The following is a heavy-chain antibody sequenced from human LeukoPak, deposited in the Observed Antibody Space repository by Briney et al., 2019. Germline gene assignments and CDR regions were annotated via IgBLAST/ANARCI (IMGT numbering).Heavy chain of an antibody. CDR3: ARHALISGNWFDP. V-gene: IGHV4-38-2*01. J-gene: IGHJ5*02. D-gene: IGHD2/OR15-2a*01. CDR2: IYHSGST. CDR1: GYSISSGYY. Sequence: PSETLSLTCAVSGYSISSGYYWGWIRQPPGKGVEGIGSIYHSGSTYYNPSLKRRVTVSVDTSKNQFSLKLSSVTAADTAVYYCARHALISGNWFDPWGQGTLVTVSS.